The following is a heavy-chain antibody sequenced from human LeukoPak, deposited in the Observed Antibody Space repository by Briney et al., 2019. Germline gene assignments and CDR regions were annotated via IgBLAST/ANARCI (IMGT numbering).Heavy chain of an antibody. CDR1: GYTFTSYE. CDR3: ARDSGYSSDLDYYYMDV. CDR2: MNPNSGNT. Sequence: ASVKVSCKASGYTFTSYEINWVRQATGQGLEWMGWMNPNSGNTGYAQKFQGRVSMTRNTSISTAYMELSSLRSEDTAVYYCARDSGYSSDLDYYYMDVWGKGTTVTVSS. D-gene: IGHD6-19*01. J-gene: IGHJ6*03. V-gene: IGHV1-8*01.